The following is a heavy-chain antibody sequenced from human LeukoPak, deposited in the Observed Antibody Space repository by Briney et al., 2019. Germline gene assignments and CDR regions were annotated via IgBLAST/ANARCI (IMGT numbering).Heavy chain of an antibody. V-gene: IGHV1-69*05. J-gene: IGHJ5*02. CDR2: IIPIFGTA. D-gene: IGHD6-13*01. CDR3: ARVSAWVVAAGNLWFDP. Sequence: SVKVSCKASGGTFSSYAISWVRQAPGQGLEWMGGIIPIFGTANYAQKFQGRVTITTDESTSTAYMELSSLRSEDTAVYYCARVSAWVVAAGNLWFDPWGQGTLVTVSS. CDR1: GGTFSSYA.